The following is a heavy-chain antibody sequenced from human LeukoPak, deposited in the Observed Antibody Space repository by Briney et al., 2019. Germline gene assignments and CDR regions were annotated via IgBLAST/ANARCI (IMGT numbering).Heavy chain of an antibody. CDR2: IYYSGST. D-gene: IGHD2-2*01. J-gene: IGHJ5*02. V-gene: IGHV4-31*03. CDR3: ARGYRLARYCSSTSCSNNWFDP. CDR1: GGSISSGGYY. Sequence: PSETLSLTCTVSGGSISSGGYYWSWIRQHPGKGLEWIGYIYYSGSTYYNPSLKSRVTISVDTSKNQFSLKLSSVTAADTAVYYCARGYRLARYCSSTSCSNNWFDPWGQEPWSPSPQ.